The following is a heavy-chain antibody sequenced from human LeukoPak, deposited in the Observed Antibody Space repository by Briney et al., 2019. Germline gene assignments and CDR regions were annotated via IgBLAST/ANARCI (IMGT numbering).Heavy chain of an antibody. CDR3: ASLYYFDRSRGWNY. CDR2: IYHSGRN. D-gene: IGHD3-22*01. CDR1: GYSISSGYY. J-gene: IGHJ4*02. V-gene: IGHV4-38-2*02. Sequence: SETLSLTCTVSGYSISSGYYWGWIRQPPGKGLEWIGSIYHSGRNYYNSSLKSRVTISVDTSKNQFSLKLSSVTAADTAVYYCASLYYFDRSRGWNYWGQGTLVTVSS.